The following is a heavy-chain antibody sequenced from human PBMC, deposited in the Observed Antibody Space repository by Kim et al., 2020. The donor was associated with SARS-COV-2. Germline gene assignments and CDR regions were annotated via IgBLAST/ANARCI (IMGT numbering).Heavy chain of an antibody. V-gene: IGHV3-30*15. CDR3: VREEYVGYSHISPQY. J-gene: IGHJ4*02. Sequence: ADSVEGRFTVSRDNTNNTVFLQMSSLRAEDTAVYFCVREEYVGYSHISPQYWGQGTLVTVSS. D-gene: IGHD4-4*01.